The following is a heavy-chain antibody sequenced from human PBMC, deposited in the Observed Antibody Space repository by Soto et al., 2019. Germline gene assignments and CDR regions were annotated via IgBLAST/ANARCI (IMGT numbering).Heavy chain of an antibody. CDR2: IYYSGST. D-gene: IGHD3-10*01. Sequence: PSEALSLTCTVSGGSISSGDYYWSWIRQPPGKGLEWIGYIYYSGSTYYNPSLKSRVTISVDTSKNQFSLKLSSVTAADTAVYYCARAPFPGITMVRGVLHDPGAFDIRGQGTMVTVSS. CDR1: GGSISSGDYY. CDR3: ARAPFPGITMVRGVLHDPGAFDI. J-gene: IGHJ3*02. V-gene: IGHV4-30-4*01.